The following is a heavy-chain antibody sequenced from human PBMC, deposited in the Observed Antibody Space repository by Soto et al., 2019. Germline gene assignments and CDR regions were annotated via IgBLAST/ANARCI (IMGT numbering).Heavy chain of an antibody. J-gene: IGHJ1*01. Sequence: SETLSLTCTVSGGSISSGGYYWSWIRQHPGKGLEWIGYIYYSGSTYYNPSLKSRVTISVDTSKNQFSLKLSSVTAADTAVYYCAGGVVVAATRFQHWGQGTLVTVSS. D-gene: IGHD2-15*01. CDR3: AGGVVVAATRFQH. V-gene: IGHV4-31*03. CDR1: GGSISSGGYY. CDR2: IYYSGST.